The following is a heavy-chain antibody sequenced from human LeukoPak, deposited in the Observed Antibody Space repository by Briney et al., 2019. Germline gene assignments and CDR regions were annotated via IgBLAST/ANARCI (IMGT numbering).Heavy chain of an antibody. Sequence: PGGTLRLSCAGSGFTFSTYGMSWVRQAPGKGLEWVSRISGRGDTTNYADSVKGRFTISRDNSKNTLYLQMNSLRAEDTAVYYCAKSTDIVATIGSFDYWGQGTLVTVSS. J-gene: IGHJ4*02. V-gene: IGHV3-23*01. CDR3: AKSTDIVATIGSFDY. D-gene: IGHD5-12*01. CDR2: ISGRGDTT. CDR1: GFTFSTYG.